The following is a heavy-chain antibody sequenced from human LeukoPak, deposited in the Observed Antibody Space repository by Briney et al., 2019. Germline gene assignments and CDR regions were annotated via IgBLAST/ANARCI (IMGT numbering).Heavy chain of an antibody. V-gene: IGHV3-23*01. CDR3: ANAYCSGGSCYSYY. Sequence: GGSLRLSCAASGFTFSSYAMSWVRQAPGKGLEWVSAISGSGGSTYYADSVKGRFTISRDNSKNTLYLQMNSLRAEDTAVYYCANAYCSGGSCYSYYWGQGTLVTVSS. D-gene: IGHD2-15*01. CDR2: ISGSGGST. CDR1: GFTFSSYA. J-gene: IGHJ4*02.